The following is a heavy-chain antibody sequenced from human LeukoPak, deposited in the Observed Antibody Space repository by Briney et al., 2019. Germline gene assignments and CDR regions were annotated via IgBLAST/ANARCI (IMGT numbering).Heavy chain of an antibody. CDR2: ISYDGSNK. Sequence: GGSLRLSCAASGFTFINYAIHWVRQAPGKGLEWVAVISYDGSNKYYADSARGRFTISRDDSKNTLYLQMNSLRPEDTALYYCARGGSSWYDPTDYWGLGTLVTVSS. CDR3: ARGGSSWYDPTDY. CDR1: GFTFINYA. D-gene: IGHD6-13*01. V-gene: IGHV3-30-3*01. J-gene: IGHJ4*02.